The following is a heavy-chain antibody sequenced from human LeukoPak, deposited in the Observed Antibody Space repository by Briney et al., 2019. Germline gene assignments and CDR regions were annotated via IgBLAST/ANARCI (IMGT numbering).Heavy chain of an antibody. J-gene: IGHJ4*02. Sequence: PSKTLSLTCTVSGYSISSGYYWGWIRQPPGKGLEWIGSIYESGSTYYNPSLKSRVTISVDTSKNQFSLRMNSVTAADTAVYYCARDRYGDYLSDYWGQGTLVTVSS. V-gene: IGHV4-38-2*02. CDR1: GYSISSGYY. D-gene: IGHD4-17*01. CDR3: ARDRYGDYLSDY. CDR2: IYESGST.